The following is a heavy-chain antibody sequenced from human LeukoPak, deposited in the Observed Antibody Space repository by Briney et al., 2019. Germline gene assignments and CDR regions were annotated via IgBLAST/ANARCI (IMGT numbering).Heavy chain of an antibody. CDR1: GFTFSSYA. Sequence: GGSLRLSCAASGFTFSSYAMSWVRQAPGKGLEWVSAISGSGGSTYYADSVKGRFTISRDNSKNTLYLQMNSLRAEDTAVYYCAKVLLPLRLWLNNYYMDVWGKGTTVTVSS. CDR2: ISGSGGST. V-gene: IGHV3-23*01. CDR3: AKVLLPLRLWLNNYYMDV. J-gene: IGHJ6*03. D-gene: IGHD5-18*01.